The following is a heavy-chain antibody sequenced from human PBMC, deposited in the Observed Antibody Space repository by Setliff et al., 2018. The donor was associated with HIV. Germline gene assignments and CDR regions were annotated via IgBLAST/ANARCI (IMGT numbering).Heavy chain of an antibody. CDR1: GYTFTGYY. Sequence: ASVKVSCKASGYTFTGYYMHWVRQAPGQGLEWMGRINPNSGGTNYAQRFQGRVTMTRDTSISTAYMELSRLRSDDTAVYYCARGKGSSGYYYYYGMDVWGQGTTVTVS. J-gene: IGHJ6*02. D-gene: IGHD3-10*01. CDR2: INPNSGGT. V-gene: IGHV1-2*06. CDR3: ARGKGSSGYYYYYGMDV.